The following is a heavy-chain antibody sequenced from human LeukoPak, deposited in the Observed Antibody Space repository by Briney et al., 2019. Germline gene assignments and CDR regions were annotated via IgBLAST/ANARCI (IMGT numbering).Heavy chain of an antibody. CDR3: ARGRYGSGSYRPSNWYFDL. V-gene: IGHV1-69*04. D-gene: IGHD3-10*01. CDR2: IIPILGIA. Sequence: ASVKVSCKASGGTFSSYAISWVRQAPGQGLEWMGRIIPILGIANYAQKFQGRVTITADKSTSTAYMELSSLRSEDTAVYYCARGRYGSGSYRPSNWYFDLWGRGTLVTVSS. CDR1: GGTFSSYA. J-gene: IGHJ2*01.